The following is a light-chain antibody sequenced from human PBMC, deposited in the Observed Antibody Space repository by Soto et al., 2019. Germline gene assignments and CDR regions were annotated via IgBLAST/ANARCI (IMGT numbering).Light chain of an antibody. CDR3: QQYGSSGT. CDR2: AAS. J-gene: IGKJ1*01. Sequence: EIVMTQSPATLSVSPGGRAILSCRASQSISINLAWYQQKPGQAPRLLIYAASNRATGVPARFSGSGSGTDFTLTISRLEPEDFAVYYCQQYGSSGTFGQGTKVDI. CDR1: QSISIN. V-gene: IGKV3-15*01.